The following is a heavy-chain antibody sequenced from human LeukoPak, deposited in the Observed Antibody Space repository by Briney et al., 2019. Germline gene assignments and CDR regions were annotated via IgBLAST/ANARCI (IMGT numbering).Heavy chain of an antibody. Sequence: PSETLSLTCTVSGGSISSSSYYWGWIRQPPGKGLEWIGSIYYSGSTYYNPSLKSRVTISVDTSKNQFSLKLSSVTAADTAVYYCARREQEFFDYRGQGTLVTVSS. D-gene: IGHD1/OR15-1a*01. CDR2: IYYSGST. V-gene: IGHV4-39*01. CDR1: GGSISSSSYY. CDR3: ARREQEFFDY. J-gene: IGHJ4*02.